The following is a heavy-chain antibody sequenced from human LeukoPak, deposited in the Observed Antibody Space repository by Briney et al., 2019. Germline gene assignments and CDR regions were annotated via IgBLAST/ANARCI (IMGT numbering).Heavy chain of an antibody. CDR3: VRDQGAFDM. J-gene: IGHJ3*02. V-gene: IGHV3-7*05. CDR2: IKQDASEK. CDR1: GITLSSYW. Sequence: GGSLRLSCAGSGITLSSYWMSWVRQAPGKGLEWVGNIKQDASEKYFADSLRGRFTIPRDNAKNSLFLQMNSLRADDTAIYYCVRDQGAFDMWGHGTMVTVSS.